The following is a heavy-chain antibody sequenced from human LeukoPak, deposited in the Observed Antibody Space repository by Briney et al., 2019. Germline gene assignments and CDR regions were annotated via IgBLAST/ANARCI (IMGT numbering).Heavy chain of an antibody. D-gene: IGHD6-19*01. CDR2: IYYSGST. Sequence: SETLSLTCTVSGGSISSTNYYWGWIRQPPGKGLEWIGSIYYSGSTYYNPSLESRVTISVDTSKNQFSLKLSSVTAADTAVYYCATSGWYLLPGVYWGQGTLVTVSS. V-gene: IGHV4-39*01. CDR1: GGSISSTNYY. J-gene: IGHJ4*02. CDR3: ATSGWYLLPGVY.